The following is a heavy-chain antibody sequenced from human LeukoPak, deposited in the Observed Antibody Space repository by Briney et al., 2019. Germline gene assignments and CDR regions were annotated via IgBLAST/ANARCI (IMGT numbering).Heavy chain of an antibody. V-gene: IGHV3-30*18. J-gene: IGHJ4*02. CDR2: ISYDGSTK. Sequence: GGSLRLSCTASGFTFSTYGMHWVRQAPGKGLEWVTLISYDGSTKYYSDSVKGRFTLSRDNSKNALYLQMNSLRAEDTAVYYCAKVRWGSDNALDSWGQGTLVTGSS. CDR3: AKVRWGSDNALDS. D-gene: IGHD3-16*01. CDR1: GFTFSTYG.